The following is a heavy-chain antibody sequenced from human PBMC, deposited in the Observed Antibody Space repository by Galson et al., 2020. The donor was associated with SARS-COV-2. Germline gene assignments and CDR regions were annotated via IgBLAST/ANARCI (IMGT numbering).Heavy chain of an antibody. CDR3: ARESSSQIVVVIATNHDAFDI. Sequence: GGSLRLSCAASGFTFSSYSMNWVRQAPGKGLEWVSSISSSSSYIYYADSVKGRFTISRDNAKNSLYLQMNSLRAEDTAVYYCARESSSQIVVVIATNHDAFDIWGQGTMVTVSS. J-gene: IGHJ3*02. CDR1: GFTFSSYS. CDR2: ISSSSSYI. V-gene: IGHV3-21*01. D-gene: IGHD2-21*01.